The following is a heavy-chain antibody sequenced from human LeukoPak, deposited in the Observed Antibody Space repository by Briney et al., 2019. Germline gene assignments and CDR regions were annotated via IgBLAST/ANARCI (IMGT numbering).Heavy chain of an antibody. V-gene: IGHV3-53*01. D-gene: IGHD3-10*01. CDR2: IYSGDST. Sequence: GESLRLSCAASGFTVSSNYMSWVRQAPGKGLEWVSVIYSGDSTYYADSVKGRFTISRDNSKNTLYLQMNSLRAEDTAVYYCARESSGSYFAYWGQGTLVTVSS. CDR3: ARESSGSYFAY. J-gene: IGHJ4*02. CDR1: GFTVSSNY.